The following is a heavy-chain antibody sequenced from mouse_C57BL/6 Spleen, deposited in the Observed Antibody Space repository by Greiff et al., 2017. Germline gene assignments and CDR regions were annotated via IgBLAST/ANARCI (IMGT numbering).Heavy chain of an antibody. Sequence: EVQLQESGGGLVKPGGSLKLSCAASGFTFSSYAMSWVRQTPEKRLEWVATISDGGSYTYYPDNVKGRFTISRDNAKNNLYLQMSHLKSEDTAMYYCARDGEAMDYWGQGTSVTVSS. CDR1: GFTFSSYA. CDR2: ISDGGSYT. V-gene: IGHV5-4*01. J-gene: IGHJ4*01. CDR3: ARDGEAMDY.